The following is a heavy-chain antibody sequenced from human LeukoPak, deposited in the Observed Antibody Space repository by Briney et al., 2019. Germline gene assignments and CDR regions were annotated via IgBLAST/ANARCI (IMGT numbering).Heavy chain of an antibody. D-gene: IGHD3-10*01. CDR2: ISYDGSNK. CDR3: ARSILLWFGEPSFDY. V-gene: IGHV3-30-3*01. J-gene: IGHJ4*02. Sequence: GGSLRLSCAASGFTFSSYAMHWVRQAPGKGLEWVAVISYDGSNKYYADSVKGRFTISKDNSKNTLYLQMNSLRAEDTAEYYCARSILLWFGEPSFDYWGQGTLVTVSS. CDR1: GFTFSSYA.